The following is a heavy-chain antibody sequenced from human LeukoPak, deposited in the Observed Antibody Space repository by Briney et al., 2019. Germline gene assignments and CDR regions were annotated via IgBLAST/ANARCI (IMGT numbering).Heavy chain of an antibody. D-gene: IGHD1-26*01. CDR1: GFTFSSYW. CDR3: ARDGSYFGDAFDI. CDR2: KEQDGSEK. Sequence: GEPLRLSCAASGFTFSSYWMSWLRQAPGKGLEWVANKEQDGSEKYSLDSVKGRFTISRDNAKNSLYLQMNSLRAEDTAVYYCARDGSYFGDAFDIWGQGTMVTVSS. J-gene: IGHJ3*02. V-gene: IGHV3-7*01.